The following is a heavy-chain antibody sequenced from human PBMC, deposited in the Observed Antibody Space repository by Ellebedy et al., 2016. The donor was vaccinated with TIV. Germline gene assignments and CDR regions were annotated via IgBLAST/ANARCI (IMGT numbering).Heavy chain of an antibody. CDR1: GFTFSRYW. Sequence: GESLKISCAASGFTFSRYWMHWVRQAPGKGLVWVSRINSDGSDTDYADSVKGRFTISRDNAKNTLYLQMNSLRAEDTAVYYCARGLGGGYTGDYWGQGTLVTVSS. CDR2: INSDGSDT. J-gene: IGHJ4*02. CDR3: ARGLGGGYTGDY. V-gene: IGHV3-74*01. D-gene: IGHD3-16*01.